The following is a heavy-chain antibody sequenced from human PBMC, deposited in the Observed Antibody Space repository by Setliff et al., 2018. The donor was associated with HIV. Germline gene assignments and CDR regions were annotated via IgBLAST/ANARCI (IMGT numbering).Heavy chain of an antibody. D-gene: IGHD2-15*01. Sequence: LRLSCAGSGFIFSNSILTWVRQAPGKGLEWVSYIALGSTTIYYGDSVRGRLTISRDDARNMVFLQMNNLRAEDTAVYYCARQFDGIVVHIKALDHWGQGALVTVSS. CDR1: GFIFSNSI. J-gene: IGHJ4*02. V-gene: IGHV3-48*01. CDR2: IALGSTTI. CDR3: ARQFDGIVVHIKALDH.